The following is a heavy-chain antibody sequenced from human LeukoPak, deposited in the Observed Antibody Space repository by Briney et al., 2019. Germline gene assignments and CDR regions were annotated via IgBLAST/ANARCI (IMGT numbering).Heavy chain of an antibody. Sequence: AGGSLRLSCSASGFTFSSYTMHWVRQAPGKRLEYVSAISHNGGSTYYGDSVKGRFTIPRDNSKKTLYLQISSLRAEDTAVYYCVKTIAVAGNIDYGGQGTLVTVS. CDR3: VKTIAVAGNIDY. V-gene: IGHV3-64D*09. D-gene: IGHD6-13*01. J-gene: IGHJ4*02. CDR1: GFTFSSYT. CDR2: ISHNGGST.